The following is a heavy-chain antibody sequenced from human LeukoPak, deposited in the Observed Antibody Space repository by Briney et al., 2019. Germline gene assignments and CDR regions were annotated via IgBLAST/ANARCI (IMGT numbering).Heavy chain of an antibody. J-gene: IGHJ4*02. Sequence: SETLSLTCAVYGGSFSGYYWSWIRQPPGKGLEWIGEINHSGSTNYNPSLKSRVTISVDTSKNQFSLKLSSVTAADTAVYYCAGGIILVRGVIGFDYWGQGTLVTVSS. V-gene: IGHV4-34*01. CDR1: GGSFSGYY. D-gene: IGHD3-10*01. CDR3: AGGIILVRGVIGFDY. CDR2: INHSGST.